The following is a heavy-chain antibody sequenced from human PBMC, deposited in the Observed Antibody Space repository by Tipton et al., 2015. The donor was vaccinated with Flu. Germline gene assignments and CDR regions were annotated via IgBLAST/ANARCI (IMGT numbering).Heavy chain of an antibody. CDR2: FNTYNGNT. V-gene: IGHV1-18*01. D-gene: IGHD6-19*01. CDR3: ASTRSSGWYPMSYFDY. Sequence: QSGPEVKKPGASVKVSCKASGYTFTSYTINWVRQAPGQGLEWMGWFNTYNGNTNYAQKLQGRVTMTTDTSTSTAYMELRSLRSDDTAVYYCASTRSSGWYPMSYFDYWGKGTLVTVSS. CDR1: GYTFTSYT. J-gene: IGHJ4*02.